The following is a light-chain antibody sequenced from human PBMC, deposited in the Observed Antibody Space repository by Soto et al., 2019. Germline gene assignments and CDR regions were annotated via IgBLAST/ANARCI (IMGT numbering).Light chain of an antibody. CDR2: DAS. J-gene: IGKJ4*01. Sequence: EIVLTQSPATLSLSPGERATLSCRASQSVSSYLAWYQQKPGQAPRLLIYDASNRATGIPARFSGSGSGTDFAHTISSLEPQDFAXYXCXQRSNWLLTFGGGTKVDI. CDR1: QSVSSY. CDR3: XQRSNWLLT. V-gene: IGKV3-11*01.